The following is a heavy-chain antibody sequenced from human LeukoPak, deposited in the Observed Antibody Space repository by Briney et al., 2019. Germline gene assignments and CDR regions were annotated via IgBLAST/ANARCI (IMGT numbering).Heavy chain of an antibody. CDR1: GLTFSSSW. D-gene: IGHD1-26*01. Sequence: PGGSLRLSCAASGLTFSSSWMHWVRQAPGKGLEWVSLISGDGGSTYYADSVKGRFSISRDNSKNSLYLQMNSLRTEDTALYYCAKGFVGGAPDYWGQGTLVTVSS. V-gene: IGHV3-43*02. CDR2: ISGDGGST. J-gene: IGHJ4*02. CDR3: AKGFVGGAPDY.